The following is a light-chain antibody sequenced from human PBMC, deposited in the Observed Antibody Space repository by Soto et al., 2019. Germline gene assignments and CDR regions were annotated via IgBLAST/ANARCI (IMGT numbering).Light chain of an antibody. J-gene: IGKJ1*01. CDR3: QQYHSAPQA. CDR1: QSVLFSPNNKNY. V-gene: IGKV4-1*01. CDR2: WAS. Sequence: IVMTQSPDSLAVSLGERATINCKSSQSVLFSPNNKNYLAWYQQKPGQPPKLLIYWASTRESGVPHRFSGSGSGTDFTLTISTLQAEDVAFYYCQQYHSAPQAFGQGTKVEIK.